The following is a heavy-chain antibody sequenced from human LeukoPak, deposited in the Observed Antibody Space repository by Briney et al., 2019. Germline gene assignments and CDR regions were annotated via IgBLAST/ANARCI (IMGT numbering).Heavy chain of an antibody. CDR1: GFVFRNYA. Sequence: GGSLRLSCAASGFVFRNYAMHWVRQAPGRGLEGVTVISYDGSNKYYTDSVKGRFTVSRDNSKSTLYLQMNSLRAEDTAVYYCAREELGKMYFDYWGQGTLVTVSS. V-gene: IGHV3-30-3*01. D-gene: IGHD7-27*01. J-gene: IGHJ4*02. CDR3: AREELGKMYFDY. CDR2: ISYDGSNK.